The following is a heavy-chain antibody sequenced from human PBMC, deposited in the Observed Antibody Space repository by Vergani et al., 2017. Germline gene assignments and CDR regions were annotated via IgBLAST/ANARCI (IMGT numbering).Heavy chain of an antibody. D-gene: IGHD2-2*02. Sequence: QVQLQQWGAGLLKPSETLSLTCAVYGGSFSGYYWSWIRQPPGKGLEWIGEINHSGSTNYNPSPKSRVTISVDMSKNQFSLKLSSVTAADTAVYYCARVLSGQYRGYCSSTSCYKGLYYYYYMDVWGKGTTVTVSS. CDR3: ARVLSGQYRGYCSSTSCYKGLYYYYYMDV. CDR2: INHSGST. V-gene: IGHV4-34*01. CDR1: GGSFSGYY. J-gene: IGHJ6*03.